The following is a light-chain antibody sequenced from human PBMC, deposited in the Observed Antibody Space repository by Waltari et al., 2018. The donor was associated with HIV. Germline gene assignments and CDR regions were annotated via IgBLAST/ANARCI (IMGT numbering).Light chain of an antibody. CDR3: QQYGSSPLT. Sequence: EIVLTQSPGTLSLSPGERATLSCRARQSVSSSYLAWYQQKPGQAPRPLIYGASSRATGIPDRFSGSGSGTDFTLTISRLEPEEFAVYYCQQYGSSPLTFGGGTKVEIK. J-gene: IGKJ4*01. V-gene: IGKV3-20*01. CDR2: GAS. CDR1: QSVSSSY.